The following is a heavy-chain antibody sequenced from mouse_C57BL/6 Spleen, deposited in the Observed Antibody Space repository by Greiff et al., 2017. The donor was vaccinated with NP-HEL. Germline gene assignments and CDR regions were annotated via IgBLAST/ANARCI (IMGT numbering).Heavy chain of an antibody. J-gene: IGHJ2*01. CDR3: ARADYDGDFDY. V-gene: IGHV1-69*01. D-gene: IGHD2-4*01. CDR2: IDPSDSYT. Sequence: VQLQQPGAELVMPGASVKLSCKASGYTFTSYWMHWVKQRPGQGLEWIGEIDPSDSYTNYNQKFKGKSTLTVDKSSSTAYMQLSSLTSEDSAVYYCARADYDGDFDYWGQGTTLTVSS. CDR1: GYTFTSYW.